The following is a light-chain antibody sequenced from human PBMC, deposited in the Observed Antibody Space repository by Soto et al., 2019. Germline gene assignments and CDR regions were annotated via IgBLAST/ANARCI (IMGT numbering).Light chain of an antibody. CDR3: QQSYSTPPRT. J-gene: IGKJ1*01. Sequence: DIQMTQSPSSLSASVGDRVTNTCRASQSISSYLNWYQQKPGKAPKLLIYAASSLQSGVPSRFSGNGSGTDFTLTISSLQPEDFATYYCQQSYSTPPRTFGQGTKVDIK. V-gene: IGKV1-39*01. CDR1: QSISSY. CDR2: AAS.